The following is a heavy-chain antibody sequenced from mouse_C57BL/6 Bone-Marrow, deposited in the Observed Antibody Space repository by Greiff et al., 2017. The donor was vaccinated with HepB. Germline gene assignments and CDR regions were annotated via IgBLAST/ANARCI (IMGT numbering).Heavy chain of an antibody. D-gene: IGHD1-1*01. CDR1: GYSFTDYN. J-gene: IGHJ2*01. CDR3: ARGFITTVVPYYFDY. V-gene: IGHV1-39*01. CDR2: INPNYGTT. Sequence: MQLKESGPELVKPGASVKISCKASGYSFTDYNMNWVKQSNGKSLEWIGVINPNYGTTSYNQKFKGKATLTVDQSSSTAYMQLNSLTSEDSAVYYCARGFITTVVPYYFDYWGQGTTLTVSS.